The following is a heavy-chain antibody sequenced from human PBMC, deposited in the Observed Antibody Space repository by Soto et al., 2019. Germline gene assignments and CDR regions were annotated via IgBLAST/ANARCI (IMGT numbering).Heavy chain of an antibody. CDR2: ISGSGGST. Sequence: EVQLLESGGGLVQPGGSLRLSCAASGFTFSSYAMSWVRQAPGKGLEWVSAISGSGGSTYYADSVKGRFTISRDISKNTLYLQMNSLRAEDTAVYYCAKGGATMVRGVIMGPKLDYYYYYMDVWGKGTTVTVSS. J-gene: IGHJ6*03. CDR3: AKGGATMVRGVIMGPKLDYYYYYMDV. D-gene: IGHD3-10*01. CDR1: GFTFSSYA. V-gene: IGHV3-23*01.